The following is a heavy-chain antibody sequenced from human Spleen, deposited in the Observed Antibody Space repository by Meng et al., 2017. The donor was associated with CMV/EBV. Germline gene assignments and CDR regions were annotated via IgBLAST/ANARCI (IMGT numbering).Heavy chain of an antibody. D-gene: IGHD3-3*01. CDR3: TTGSIYYDFWSGYVDAGP. J-gene: IGHJ5*02. CDR1: GFTFSSYA. V-gene: IGHV3-23*01. CDR2: ISSGGGST. Sequence: GESLKISCAASGFTFSSYAMSWVRQAPGKGLEWVSAISSGGGSTFYADSVEGRFTISRDNSKNTLYLQMNSLRAEDTAMYYCTTGSIYYDFWSGYVDAGPWGQGTLVTVSS.